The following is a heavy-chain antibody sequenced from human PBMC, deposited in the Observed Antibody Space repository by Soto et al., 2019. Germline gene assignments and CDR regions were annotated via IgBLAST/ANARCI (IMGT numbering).Heavy chain of an antibody. CDR2: INPSGGST. V-gene: IGHV1-46*01. CDR3: ARDDYGDYVVKPAPYNWFDP. CDR1: GYTFTSYY. J-gene: IGHJ5*02. Sequence: QVQLVQSGAEVKKPGASVKVSCKASGYTFTSYYMHWVRQAPGQGLEWMGIINPSGGSTSYAQKFQGRSTMTRDTSTSTVYMELSSLRAEDTALYYCARDDYGDYVVKPAPYNWFDPWGQGTLVTVSS. D-gene: IGHD4-17*01.